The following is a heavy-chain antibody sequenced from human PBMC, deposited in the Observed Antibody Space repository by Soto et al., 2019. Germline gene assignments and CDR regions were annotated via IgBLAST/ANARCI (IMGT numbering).Heavy chain of an antibody. V-gene: IGHV2-5*02. Sequence: SGPTLVNPTQTLTLTCTFSGFSLSTSGVGVGWIRQPPGKALEWLALIYWDDDKRYSPSLKSRLTITKDTSKNQVVLTMTNMDPVDTATYYCAHGGIAAPFGTNYFDYWGQGTLVTVSS. J-gene: IGHJ4*02. D-gene: IGHD6-13*01. CDR1: GFSLSTSGVG. CDR3: AHGGIAAPFGTNYFDY. CDR2: IYWDDDK.